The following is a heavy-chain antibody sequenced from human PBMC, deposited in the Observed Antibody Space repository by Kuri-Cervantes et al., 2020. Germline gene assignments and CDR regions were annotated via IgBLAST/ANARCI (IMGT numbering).Heavy chain of an antibody. V-gene: IGHV4-30-4*01. CDR3: ARHDCGGDCYVNWFDP. J-gene: IGHJ5*02. CDR2: IYYSGST. Sequence: LRLSCTVSGGSISSGDYYWSWIRQPPGKGLEWIGYIYYSGSTYYNPSLKSRVTISVDTSKNQFSLKLSSVTAADTAVYYCARHDCGGDCYVNWFDPWGQGTLVTVSS. CDR1: GGSISSGDYY. D-gene: IGHD2-21*02.